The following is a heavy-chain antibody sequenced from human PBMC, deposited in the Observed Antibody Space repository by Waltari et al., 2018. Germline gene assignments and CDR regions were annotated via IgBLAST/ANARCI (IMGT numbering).Heavy chain of an antibody. Sequence: QVQLVQSGAEVKKPGASVKVSCKASGYTFTSYAMHWVRQAPGQRLEWMGWINAGNGNTKYSQKCQGRVTITRDTSASTAYMELSSLRSEDTAVYYCARSGSYWGVFDYWGQGTLVTVSS. CDR3: ARSGSYWGVFDY. D-gene: IGHD1-26*01. CDR1: GYTFTSYA. CDR2: INAGNGNT. V-gene: IGHV1-3*01. J-gene: IGHJ4*02.